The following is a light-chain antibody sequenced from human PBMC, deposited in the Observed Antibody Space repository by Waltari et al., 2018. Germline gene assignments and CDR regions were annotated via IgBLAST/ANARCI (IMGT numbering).Light chain of an antibody. J-gene: IGKJ1*01. V-gene: IGKV3-20*01. CDR3: QKYERLPET. CDR2: DAS. Sequence: EIVLTQSPGTLSLSPGETATFSCRASQSASRALVWYQQKPGQAPRLLIYDASRRAPGIPDRFSGSGSGTDFSLTISRLEPEDFAVYYCQKYERLPETFGQGTKVEIK. CDR1: QSASRA.